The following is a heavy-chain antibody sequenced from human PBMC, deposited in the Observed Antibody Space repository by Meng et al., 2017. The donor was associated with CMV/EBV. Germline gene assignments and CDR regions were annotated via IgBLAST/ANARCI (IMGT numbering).Heavy chain of an antibody. CDR1: GFTFSSYW. D-gene: IGHD5-18*01. CDR3: ARDRVSYSADFDY. CDR2: IKQDGSEK. J-gene: IGHJ4*02. Sequence: GGSLRLSCGTSGFTFSSYWMSWVRQAPGKGLEWVANIKQDGSEKYYVDSVKGRFTISRDNAKNSLYLQMNSLRAEDTAVYYCARDRVSYSADFDYWGQGTLVTVSS. V-gene: IGHV3-7*01.